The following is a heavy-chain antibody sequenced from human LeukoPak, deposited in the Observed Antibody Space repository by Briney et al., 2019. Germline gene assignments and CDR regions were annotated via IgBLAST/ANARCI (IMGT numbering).Heavy chain of an antibody. CDR1: CYTFLRYG. Sequence: SVKVSRKASCYTFLRYGICWVGQPPGKELEWMGWISAYNGNTNYAQKLQGRVTMTTDTSTSTAYMELRSLRSDDTAVYYCARSYSGYAHAFDIWGQGTMVTVSS. J-gene: IGHJ3*02. D-gene: IGHD5-12*01. CDR2: ISAYNGNT. V-gene: IGHV1-18*01. CDR3: ARSYSGYAHAFDI.